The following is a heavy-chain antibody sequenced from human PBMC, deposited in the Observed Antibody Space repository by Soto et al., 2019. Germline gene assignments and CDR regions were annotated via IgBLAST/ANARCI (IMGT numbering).Heavy chain of an antibody. V-gene: IGHV4-34*01. Sequence: PSQPLSLTYAVYGGSFSGYYCSWIRQPPGKGLEWIGEINHSGSTNYNPSLKSRVTISVDTSKNQFSLKLSSVTAADTAVYYCARGRYGAGDYYFDYRGQGTLVTLSS. D-gene: IGHD4-17*01. CDR2: INHSGST. J-gene: IGHJ4*02. CDR1: GGSFSGYY. CDR3: ARGRYGAGDYYFDY.